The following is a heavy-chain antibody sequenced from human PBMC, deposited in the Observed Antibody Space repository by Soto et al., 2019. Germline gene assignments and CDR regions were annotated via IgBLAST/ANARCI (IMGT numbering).Heavy chain of an antibody. J-gene: IGHJ5*02. Sequence: QVQLQESGPGLVKPSQTLSLTCTVSGASINSDGYYWSWIRQHPGKGLEWMGYIYYSGSTYYNPSLKSRVTISVDTSKNQFSLKLSSVTAADTAVYYCARYSLTIFGVPWGQGTLVTVSS. CDR1: GASINSDGYY. V-gene: IGHV4-31*03. CDR2: IYYSGST. D-gene: IGHD3-3*01. CDR3: ARYSLTIFGVP.